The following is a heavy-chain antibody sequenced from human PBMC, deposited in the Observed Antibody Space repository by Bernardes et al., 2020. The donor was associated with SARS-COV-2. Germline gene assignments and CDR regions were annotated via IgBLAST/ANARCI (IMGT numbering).Heavy chain of an antibody. V-gene: IGHV4-34*01. CDR2: INHSGST. J-gene: IGHJ4*02. CDR1: GGSFSGYY. CDR3: ARDPGDYDDY. D-gene: IGHD4-17*01. Sequence: SESLSLTCAVCGGSFSGYYWNWIRQRPGKGLEWIGEINHSGSTNYNPSLKSRVTISVDTSKNHFSLKLSSVTAADTAVYYCARDPGDYDDYWGQGTLVTVSS.